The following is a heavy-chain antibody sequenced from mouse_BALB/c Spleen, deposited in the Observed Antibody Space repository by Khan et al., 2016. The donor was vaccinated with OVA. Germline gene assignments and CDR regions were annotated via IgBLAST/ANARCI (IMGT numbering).Heavy chain of an antibody. V-gene: IGHV5-4*02. CDR2: ISDGGSYT. Sequence: EVELVESGGGLVKPGGSLKLSCAASGFTFSDYYMYWVRQTPEKRLEWVATISDGGSYTYYPDSVKGRFTISRDDAKNNLYLQRNSLKSEDTAMYNCARGYYGDPFAYWGQGTLVTVSA. CDR1: GFTFSDYY. J-gene: IGHJ3*01. D-gene: IGHD2-13*01. CDR3: ARGYYGDPFAY.